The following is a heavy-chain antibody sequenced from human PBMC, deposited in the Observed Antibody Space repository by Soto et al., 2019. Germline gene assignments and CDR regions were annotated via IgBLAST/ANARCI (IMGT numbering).Heavy chain of an antibody. CDR3: ERLNSYGSAKPYDD. J-gene: IGHJ4*02. Sequence: SETLSLTXAVYGGSFSGYYWSWIRQPPGKGLEWIGYINHSGSPNYNPSLKIRATISLDMSKTQVSLKLSSVTAADTAVCYCERLNSYGSAKPYDDWGQGILGHVSS. CDR1: GGSFSGYY. D-gene: IGHD3-10*01. V-gene: IGHV4-34*01. CDR2: INHSGSP.